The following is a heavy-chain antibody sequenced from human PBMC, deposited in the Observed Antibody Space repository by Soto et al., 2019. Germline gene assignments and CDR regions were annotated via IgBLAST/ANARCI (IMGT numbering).Heavy chain of an antibody. V-gene: IGHV1-69*13. J-gene: IGHJ5*02. CDR2: IIPIFGTA. D-gene: IGHD3-3*01. CDR1: GGTFSSYA. CDR3: ARDKRGGYDFWREDNWFDP. Sequence: ASVKVSCKASGGTFSSYAISWVRQAPGQGLEWMGGIIPIFGTANYAQKFQGRVTITADESTSTAYMELSSLRSEDTAVYYCARDKRGGYDFWREDNWFDPWGQGTLVTVSS.